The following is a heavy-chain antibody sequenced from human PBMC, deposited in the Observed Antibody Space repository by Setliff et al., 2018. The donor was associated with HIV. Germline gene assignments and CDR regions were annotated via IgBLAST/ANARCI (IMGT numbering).Heavy chain of an antibody. V-gene: IGHV3-74*01. CDR3: HYFMDV. J-gene: IGHJ6*03. Sequence: PGGSLRLSCAAAEFTSSNSWMHWVRQAPGKGLVWVSTINSDGSSTNYADSVKGRFTISRDNAKNTLYLQMNSLRGEDTAVYYCHYFMDVWGKGTTVTVSS. CDR1: EFTSSNSW. CDR2: INSDGSST.